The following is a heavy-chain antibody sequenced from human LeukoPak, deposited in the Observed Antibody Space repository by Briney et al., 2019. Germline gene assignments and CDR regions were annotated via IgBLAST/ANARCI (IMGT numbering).Heavy chain of an antibody. CDR1: GGPFSGYY. Sequence: SETLSLTCAVYGGPFSGYYWSWLRQPPGKGLEWIGEINHSGSTNYNPSLKSRVTISVDTSKNQFSLKMSSVTAADTAVYYCARGGGAIFGYYYYMDVWGKGTTVTVSS. CDR3: ARGGGAIFGYYYYMDV. V-gene: IGHV4-34*01. D-gene: IGHD3-3*01. CDR2: INHSGST. J-gene: IGHJ6*03.